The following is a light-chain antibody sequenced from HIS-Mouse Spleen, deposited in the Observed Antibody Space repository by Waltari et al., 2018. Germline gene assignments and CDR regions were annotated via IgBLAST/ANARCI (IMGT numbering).Light chain of an antibody. CDR2: EFS. CDR1: SSDVGGYNY. CDR3: SSYAGSNNSLYV. V-gene: IGLV2-8*01. J-gene: IGLJ1*01. Sequence: QSALTQPPSASGSPGQSVTISCTGTSSDVGGYNYVSWYQQHPGKAPKLMIYEFSKRPHGVPDRFSGSKSGNTASLTVSGLQAEDEADYYCSSYAGSNNSLYVFGTGTKVTVL.